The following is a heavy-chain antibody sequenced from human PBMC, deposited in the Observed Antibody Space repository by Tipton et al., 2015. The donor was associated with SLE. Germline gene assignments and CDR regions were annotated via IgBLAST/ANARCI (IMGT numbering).Heavy chain of an antibody. D-gene: IGHD3-3*01. V-gene: IGHV4-34*01. CDR1: GGSFSGYY. CDR3: ARGIATGAIFGVVPLF. J-gene: IGHJ3*01. CDR2: INHSGST. Sequence: TLSLTCAVYGGSFSGYYWTWIRQTPGKGLEWIGEINHSGSTNYNPSLKSRVTISVDTSKNQFSLILNSLTGADTAVYYCARGIATGAIFGVVPLFWGQGRMVSVSS.